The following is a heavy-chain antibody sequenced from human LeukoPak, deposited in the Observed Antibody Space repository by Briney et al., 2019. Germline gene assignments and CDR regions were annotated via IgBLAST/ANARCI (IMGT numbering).Heavy chain of an antibody. V-gene: IGHV3-30-3*01. CDR2: ISYDGSNK. CDR3: ARAEHGRGELFSHFDY. D-gene: IGHD3-10*01. CDR1: GFTFSSYA. J-gene: IGHJ4*02. Sequence: GGSLRLSCAASGFTFSSYAKHWVRQAPGKGLEWVAVISYDGSNKYYADSVKGRFTISRDNSKNTLYLQMNSLRAEDTAVYYCARAEHGRGELFSHFDYWGQGTLVTVSS.